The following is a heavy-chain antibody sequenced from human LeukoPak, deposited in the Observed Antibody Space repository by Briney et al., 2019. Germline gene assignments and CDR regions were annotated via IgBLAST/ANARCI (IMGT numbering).Heavy chain of an antibody. D-gene: IGHD3-3*01. Sequence: ASVKVSCKASGYTFTGYYMHWVRQAPGQGLEWMGWINPNSGGTNYAQKFQGRVTMTRDTSISTAYMGLSRLRSDDTAVYYCASLNAEWLLYPYYYYYMDVWGKGTTVTVSS. V-gene: IGHV1-2*02. J-gene: IGHJ6*03. CDR3: ASLNAEWLLYPYYYYYMDV. CDR2: INPNSGGT. CDR1: GYTFTGYY.